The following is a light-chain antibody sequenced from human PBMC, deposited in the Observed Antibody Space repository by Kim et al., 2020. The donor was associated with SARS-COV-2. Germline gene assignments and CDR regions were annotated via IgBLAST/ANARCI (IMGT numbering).Light chain of an antibody. CDR3: GTWDSSLSAVV. Sequence: GQKVTISCSGSSSNIGKNYVSWYQQVPGTAPKLLIYDNNKRPSGIPDRFSGSKSGTSATLGITGLQTGDEADYYCGTWDSSLSAVVFGGGTKLTVL. J-gene: IGLJ2*01. V-gene: IGLV1-51*01. CDR1: SSNIGKNY. CDR2: DNN.